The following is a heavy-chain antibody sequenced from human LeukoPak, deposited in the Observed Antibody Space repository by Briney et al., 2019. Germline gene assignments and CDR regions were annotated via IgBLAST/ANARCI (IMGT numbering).Heavy chain of an antibody. J-gene: IGHJ3*02. CDR2: INTNTGNP. Sequence: ASVKVSCKASGYTFTSYAMNWMRQAPGQGLEWMGWINTNTGNPTYAQGFTGRFVFSLDTSVSTAYLQISSLKAEDTAVYYCARLRSIGASGHDASDTWGQGTMVTVSS. D-gene: IGHD6-13*01. CDR3: ARLRSIGASGHDASDT. CDR1: GYTFTSYA. V-gene: IGHV7-4-1*02.